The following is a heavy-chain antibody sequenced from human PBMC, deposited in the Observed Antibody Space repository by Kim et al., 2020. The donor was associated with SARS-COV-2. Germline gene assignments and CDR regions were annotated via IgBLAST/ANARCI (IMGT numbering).Heavy chain of an antibody. Sequence: GGSLRLSCAASGFTFSNAWMSWVRQAPGKGLEWVGRIKSKTDGGTTDYAAPVKGRFTISRDDSKNTLYLQMNSLKSEDTAVYYCTTDFDVLLWFGEPRGFGYWGRGTL. CDR1: GFTFSNAW. V-gene: IGHV3-15*01. CDR3: TTDFDVLLWFGEPRGFGY. J-gene: IGHJ4*02. CDR2: IKSKTDGGTT. D-gene: IGHD3-10*01.